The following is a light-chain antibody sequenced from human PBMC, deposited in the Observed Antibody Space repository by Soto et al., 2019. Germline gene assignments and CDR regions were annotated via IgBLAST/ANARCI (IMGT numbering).Light chain of an antibody. J-gene: IGLJ2*01. Sequence: QSALTQPASVSGSPGQSITISCTGTSSDVGGYNYVSWYQQHPGKAPKLMIYDVSNRPSGVSNRFSGSKSGNTASLTISGLQGEDEADYYCSSYTSSSTPAFGGGTKLTVL. CDR1: SSDVGGYNY. CDR3: SSYTSSSTPA. CDR2: DVS. V-gene: IGLV2-14*01.